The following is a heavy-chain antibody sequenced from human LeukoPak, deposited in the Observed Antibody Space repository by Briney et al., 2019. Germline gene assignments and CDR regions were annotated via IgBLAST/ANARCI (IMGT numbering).Heavy chain of an antibody. Sequence: SETLSLTCTVSGGSISSYYWSWIRQPPGKGLEWIGYIYYSGSTNYNPSLKSRVTISVDTSKNQFSLKLSSVTAADTAVYYCARHSPLPSYDFWSGHHPPLFDYWGQGTLVTVSS. J-gene: IGHJ4*02. V-gene: IGHV4-59*08. D-gene: IGHD3-3*01. CDR1: GGSISSYY. CDR3: ARHSPLPSYDFWSGHHPPLFDY. CDR2: IYYSGST.